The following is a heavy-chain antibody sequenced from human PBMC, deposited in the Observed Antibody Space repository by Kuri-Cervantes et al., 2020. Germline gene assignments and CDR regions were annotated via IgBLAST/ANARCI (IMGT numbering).Heavy chain of an antibody. Sequence: GVLKISCAASGFTFSSYSMNWVRQAPGKGLEWVSYISSSSSTIYYADSVKGRFTISRDNAKNSLYLQMNSLRAEDTAVYYCAREDPNILTGYYGSRQGEWFDLWGRGTLVTVSS. CDR2: ISSSSSTI. D-gene: IGHD3-9*01. V-gene: IGHV3-48*01. CDR1: GFTFSSYS. J-gene: IGHJ2*01. CDR3: AREDPNILTGYYGSRQGEWFDL.